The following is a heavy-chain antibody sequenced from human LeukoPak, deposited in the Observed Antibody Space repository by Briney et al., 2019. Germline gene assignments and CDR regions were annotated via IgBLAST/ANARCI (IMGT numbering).Heavy chain of an antibody. CDR3: ARGPPSGIVGAKTPDAFDI. Sequence: SQTLSLTCAISGDCVSSNSAAWNWIRQSPSRGLEWLGRTYYRSKWYNDYAVSVKSRITINPDTSKNQFSLQLNSVTPEDTAVYYCARGPPSGIVGAKTPDAFDIWGQGTMVTVSS. CDR1: GDCVSSNSAA. CDR2: TYYRSKWYN. D-gene: IGHD1-26*01. J-gene: IGHJ3*02. V-gene: IGHV6-1*01.